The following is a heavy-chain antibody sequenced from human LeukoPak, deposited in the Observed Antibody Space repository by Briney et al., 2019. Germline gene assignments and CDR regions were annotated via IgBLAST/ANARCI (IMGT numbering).Heavy chain of an antibody. CDR2: IIPIFGTA. J-gene: IGHJ4*02. CDR3: ARARTVTHRFDY. V-gene: IGHV1-69*05. Sequence: SVKVSCKASGGTFSSYAISWVRQAPGQGPEWMGGIIPIFGTANYAQKFQGRVTITTDESTSTAYMELSSLRSEDTAVYYCARARTVTHRFDYWGQGTLVTVSS. CDR1: GGTFSSYA. D-gene: IGHD4-17*01.